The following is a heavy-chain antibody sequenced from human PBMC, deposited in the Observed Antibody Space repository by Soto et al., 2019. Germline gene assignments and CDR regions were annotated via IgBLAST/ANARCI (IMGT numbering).Heavy chain of an antibody. Sequence: SETLSLTCTVSGGSISSGGYYWSGSRQHPGKGLVWIGYFYYNVSTYYNPSLKSRVTISVDTSKSHFSLKLSSMTAADTAVYYCAIAGYSNYDFPSSYYDGMDVWGQGTTVTVSS. J-gene: IGHJ6*02. CDR2: FYYNVST. CDR1: GGSISSGGYY. D-gene: IGHD4-4*01. CDR3: AIAGYSNYDFPSSYYDGMDV. V-gene: IGHV4-31*03.